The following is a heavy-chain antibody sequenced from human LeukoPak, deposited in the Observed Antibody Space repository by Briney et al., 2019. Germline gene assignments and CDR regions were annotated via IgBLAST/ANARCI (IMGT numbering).Heavy chain of an antibody. CDR2: IYHSGST. CDR1: GYSISSGYY. Sequence: SETLSLTCTVSGYSISSGYYWGWIRQPPGKGLEWIGSIYHSGSTYYNPSLKSRATISVDRSKNQFSLKLSSVTAADTAVYYCARAGSWYEAYYFDYWGQGTLVTVSS. J-gene: IGHJ4*02. CDR3: ARAGSWYEAYYFDY. V-gene: IGHV4-38-2*02. D-gene: IGHD6-13*01.